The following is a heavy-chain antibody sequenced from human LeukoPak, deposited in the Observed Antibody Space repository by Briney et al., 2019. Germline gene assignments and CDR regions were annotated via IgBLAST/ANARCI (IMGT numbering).Heavy chain of an antibody. V-gene: IGHV3-30-3*01. D-gene: IGHD5-18*01. CDR2: ISYDGSNK. CDR1: GFTFSSYA. Sequence: PGRSLRLSCAASGFTFSSYAMHWVRQAPGKGLEWVAVISYDGSNKYYADSVKGRFTISRDNSKNTLYLQMNSLRAEDTAVYYCAKDVRGGDKAIEPTDHWGQGTLVTVSS. J-gene: IGHJ4*02. CDR3: AKDVRGGDKAIEPTDH.